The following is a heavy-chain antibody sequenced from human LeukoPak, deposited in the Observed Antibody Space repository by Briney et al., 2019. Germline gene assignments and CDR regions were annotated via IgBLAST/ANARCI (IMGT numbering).Heavy chain of an antibody. CDR1: GLTFSRDW. D-gene: IGHD3-22*01. CDR2: IRQDGGET. V-gene: IGHV3-7*01. CDR3: ATYSSLNTREFQY. Sequence: GGSLRLSCEASGLTFSRDWMGWVRQAPGKGLEWVANIRQDGGETYYGDSVKGRFIISRDNAKNSLFLQMNRLRAEDTAVYYCATYSSLNTREFQYWGQGTLVTVSP. J-gene: IGHJ1*01.